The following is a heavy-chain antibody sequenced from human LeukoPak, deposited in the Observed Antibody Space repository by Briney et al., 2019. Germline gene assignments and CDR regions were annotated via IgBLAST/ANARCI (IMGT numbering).Heavy chain of an antibody. V-gene: IGHV3-30-3*01. CDR2: ISYDGNNR. D-gene: IGHD3-22*01. J-gene: IGHJ4*02. CDR1: GFTFSDYA. CDR3: ARELKYYHDTSGYSGLSY. Sequence: PGGSLRLSCGASGFTFSDYALHWVRQAPGKGLEWVAVISYDGNNRYYADSVKGRFTISRDNSKKTVYLQMNSLRAEDTAVYYCARELKYYHDTSGYSGLSYWGQGALVTVSS.